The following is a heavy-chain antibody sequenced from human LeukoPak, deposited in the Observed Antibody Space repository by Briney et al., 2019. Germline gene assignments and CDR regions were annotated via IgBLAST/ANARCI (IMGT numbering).Heavy chain of an antibody. CDR1: GXSISSGGYY. J-gene: IGHJ4*02. V-gene: IGHV4-31*03. Sequence: SQTLSLTCTVSGXSISSGGYYWSWIRQHPGKGLEWIGYIYYSGSTFYNPSLKSRVTISVDTSKNQFSLKVTSVTAADTAVYYCARRSSGWVFDYWGQGTLVTVSS. CDR3: ARRSSGWVFDY. D-gene: IGHD6-19*01. CDR2: IYYSGST.